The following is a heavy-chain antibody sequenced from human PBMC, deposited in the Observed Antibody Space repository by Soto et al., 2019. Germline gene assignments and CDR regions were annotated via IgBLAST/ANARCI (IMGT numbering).Heavy chain of an antibody. Sequence: QVQLVQSGAEVKKPGASVKVSCKASGYTFTSYAISWVRQAPGQGLEWMGWISAYNGNTNHAQKLQGRATMTAVTSPTPAYMEVRSLRSDHTAVYYCARSGPPAGYWGQGTVVTVSS. CDR2: ISAYNGNT. CDR1: GYTFTSYA. CDR3: ARSGPPAGY. J-gene: IGHJ4*02. D-gene: IGHD3-10*01. V-gene: IGHV1-18*01.